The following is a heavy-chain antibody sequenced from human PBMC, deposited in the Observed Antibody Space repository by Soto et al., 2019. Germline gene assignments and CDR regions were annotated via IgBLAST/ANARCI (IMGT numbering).Heavy chain of an antibody. J-gene: IGHJ4*02. CDR3: ARDVNRGWNYPAY. CDR1: GFTFSTYA. D-gene: IGHD1-7*01. V-gene: IGHV3-30-3*01. CDR2: ILYDGSYK. Sequence: QVQLVESGGGVVQPGRSLRLSCEASGFTFSTYAMHWVRQAPGKGLEWVAVILYDGSYKYYADSVKGRFTISRDNSKNTLYLQMSSPRIEDTAVYSCARDVNRGWNYPAYWGQGTLVTVSS.